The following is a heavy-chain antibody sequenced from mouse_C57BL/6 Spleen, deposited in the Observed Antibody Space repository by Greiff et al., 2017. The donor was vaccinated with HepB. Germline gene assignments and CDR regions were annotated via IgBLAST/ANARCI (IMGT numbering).Heavy chain of an antibody. CDR2: IRSKSNNYAT. D-gene: IGHD1-1*01. CDR1: GFSFNTYA. V-gene: IGHV10-1*01. J-gene: IGHJ4*01. Sequence: DVKLVESGGGLVQPKGSLKLSCAASGFSFNTYAMNWVRQAPGKGLEWVARIRSKSNNYATYYADSVKDRFTISRDDSESMLYLQMNNLKTEDTAMYYCVRSPTDYAMDYWGQGTSVTVSS. CDR3: VRSPTDYAMDY.